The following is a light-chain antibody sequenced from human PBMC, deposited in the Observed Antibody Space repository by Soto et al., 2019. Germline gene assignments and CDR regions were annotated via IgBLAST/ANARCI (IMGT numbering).Light chain of an antibody. CDR1: SSDVGGYKY. CDR3: CSYSGSYIGV. J-gene: IGLJ2*01. CDR2: DVS. V-gene: IGLV2-11*01. Sequence: QSALTQPRSVSGSPGQSLTISCAGTSSDVGGYKYLSWYQQHPGKAPELMIYDVSKRPSGVPDRFSGSNTGNTASQTISGLQADDEGDYYSCSYSGSYIGVFGGGTKLTV.